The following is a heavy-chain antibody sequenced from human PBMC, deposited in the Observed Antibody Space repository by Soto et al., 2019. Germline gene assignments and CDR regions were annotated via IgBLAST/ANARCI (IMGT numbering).Heavy chain of an antibody. V-gene: IGHV4-59*01. CDR1: GGSISSYY. J-gene: IGHJ4*02. D-gene: IGHD3-10*01. CDR3: ARDPGGDFDY. Sequence: SETLSLTCTVSGGSISSYYWSWIRQPPGKGLEWTGYIYYSGSTNYNPSLKSRVTISVDTSKNQFSLKLSSVTAADTAVYYCARDPGGDFDYWGQGTLVTVSS. CDR2: IYYSGST.